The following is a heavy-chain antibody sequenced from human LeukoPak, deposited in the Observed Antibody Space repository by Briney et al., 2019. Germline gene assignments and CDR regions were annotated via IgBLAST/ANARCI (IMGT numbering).Heavy chain of an antibody. J-gene: IGHJ4*02. CDR3: ARGSSGIVGVTPHYYFDY. CDR1: GGSISSDY. D-gene: IGHD1-26*01. V-gene: IGHV4-59*01. Sequence: SETLSLTCSVSGGSISSDYWAWIRQPPGKGLDWIGYMYYTGSTNYNPSLKSRVTISLATSKKQFSLKLSSVTAADTAVYYCARGSSGIVGVTPHYYFDYWGQGTLVTVSS. CDR2: MYYTGST.